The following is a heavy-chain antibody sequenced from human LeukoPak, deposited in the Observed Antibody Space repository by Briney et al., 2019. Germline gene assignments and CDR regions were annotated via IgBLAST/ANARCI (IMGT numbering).Heavy chain of an antibody. CDR3: ARVFLGELRYYYGMDV. V-gene: IGHV1-46*01. CDR2: INPSGGST. CDR1: GYTFTSYY. Sequence: ASVKVSCKASGYTFTSYYMHWVRQAPGQGLEWMGIINPSGGSTSYAQKFQGRVTMTRDTSTSTVYMELSSLRSEDTAVYYCARVFLGELRYYYGMDVWGQGTTVTVSS. D-gene: IGHD1-26*01. J-gene: IGHJ6*02.